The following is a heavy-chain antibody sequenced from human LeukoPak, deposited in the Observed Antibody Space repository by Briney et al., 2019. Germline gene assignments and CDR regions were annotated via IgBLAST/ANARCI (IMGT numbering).Heavy chain of an antibody. J-gene: IGHJ4*02. D-gene: IGHD3-22*01. Sequence: SETLSLTCTVSGGSIGSSSYYWGWIRQPPGKGLEWIGSIYYSGSTYYNPSLKSRVTISVDTSKNQFSLKLSSVTAADTAVYYCARHGSLYYYDSSGYPDYWGQGTLVTVSS. CDR2: IYYSGST. CDR3: ARHGSLYYYDSSGYPDY. V-gene: IGHV4-39*01. CDR1: GGSIGSSSYY.